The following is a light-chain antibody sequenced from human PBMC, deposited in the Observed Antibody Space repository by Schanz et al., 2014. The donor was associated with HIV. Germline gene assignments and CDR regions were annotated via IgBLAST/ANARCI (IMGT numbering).Light chain of an antibody. CDR3: QQYGSSSWT. CDR2: QAS. V-gene: IGKV1-5*03. J-gene: IGKJ1*01. CDR1: QNIGKW. Sequence: DVQMTPSPSTLSASVGDRVTITCRASQNIGKWLTWYQQKPGKAPNLLIYQASTRKSGVPPTFSGSGSGTEFTLTISSLQPDDFATYYCQQYGSSSWTFGQGTKV.